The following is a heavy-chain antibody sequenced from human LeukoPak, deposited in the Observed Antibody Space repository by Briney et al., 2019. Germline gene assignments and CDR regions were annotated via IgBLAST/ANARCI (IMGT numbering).Heavy chain of an antibody. CDR3: ARDVSSGYLPYAFDI. CDR2: ISGSGGST. D-gene: IGHD3-22*01. V-gene: IGHV3-23*01. Sequence: AGGSLRLSCAASGFTFSSYAMSWVRQAPGKGLEWVSAISGSGGSTYYADSVKGRFTISRDNSKNTLYLQMNSLRAEDTAVYYCARDVSSGYLPYAFDIWSQGTMVTVSS. J-gene: IGHJ3*02. CDR1: GFTFSSYA.